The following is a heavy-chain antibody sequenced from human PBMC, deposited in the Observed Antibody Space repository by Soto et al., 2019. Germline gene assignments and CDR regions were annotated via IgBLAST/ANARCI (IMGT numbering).Heavy chain of an antibody. CDR2: INHSGST. Sequence: SETLSLTCAVYGGSFSGYYWSWIRQPPGKGLEWIGEINHSGSTNYNPSLKSRVTISVDTSKNQFSLKLSSVTAADTAVYYCARGCYYGSGREVGYGMDVSGQGNKVTASS. D-gene: IGHD3-10*01. J-gene: IGHJ6*02. V-gene: IGHV4-34*01. CDR3: ARGCYYGSGREVGYGMDV. CDR1: GGSFSGYY.